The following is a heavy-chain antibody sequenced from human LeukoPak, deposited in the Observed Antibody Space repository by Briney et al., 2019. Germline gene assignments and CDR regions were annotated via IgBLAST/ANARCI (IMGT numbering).Heavy chain of an antibody. CDR1: GGSISSYY. D-gene: IGHD3-22*01. V-gene: IGHV4-4*07. CDR2: IYTSGST. CDR3: ARVRDSSGYYSLDAFDI. J-gene: IGHJ3*02. Sequence: SETLSLTCTVSGGSISSYYWSWIRQPAGKGLEWIGRIYTSGSTNYNPSLKGRVTMSVDTSKNQFSLKLSSVTAADTAVYYCARVRDSSGYYSLDAFDIWGQGTMVTVSS.